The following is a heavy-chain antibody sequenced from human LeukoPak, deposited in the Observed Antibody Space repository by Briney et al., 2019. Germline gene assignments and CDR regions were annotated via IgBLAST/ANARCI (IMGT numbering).Heavy chain of an antibody. CDR3: ARVRAAGTGGWFDP. CDR2: IHDSGST. V-gene: IGHV4-59*08. Sequence: SETLSLTCTVSGGTISSYYWNWIRQPPGKGLEWIGYIHDSGSTKYNPSLKSRVTISVETSKNQFSLKLSSVTAADTAVYYCARVRAAGTGGWFDPWGQGTLVTVSS. CDR1: GGTISSYY. J-gene: IGHJ5*02. D-gene: IGHD6-13*01.